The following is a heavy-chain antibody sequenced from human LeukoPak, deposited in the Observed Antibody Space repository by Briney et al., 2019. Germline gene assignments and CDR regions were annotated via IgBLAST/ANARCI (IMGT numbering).Heavy chain of an antibody. Sequence: PAETLSLTCTVSGYSISSGYYWGWIRQPPGKGLEWIGSIYHSGSTYYNPSLKSRVTISVETSKNQFSLKLSSVTAADTAVYYCARHAGGNRYYYGSGSYPRSPFPMDVWGKGTTVTISS. CDR1: GYSISSGYY. D-gene: IGHD3-10*01. CDR2: IYHSGST. CDR3: ARHAGGNRYYYGSGSYPRSPFPMDV. J-gene: IGHJ6*03. V-gene: IGHV4-38-2*02.